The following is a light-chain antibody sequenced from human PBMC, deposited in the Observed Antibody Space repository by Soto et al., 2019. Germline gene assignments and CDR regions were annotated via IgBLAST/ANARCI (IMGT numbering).Light chain of an antibody. J-gene: IGLJ3*02. CDR3: SSYAGSYTWV. V-gene: IGLV2-11*01. CDR1: SSDVGGYNY. Sequence: QSALTQPRSVSGSPGQSVTISCTGTSSDVGGYNYVSWYQQYPGKAPKLMISDVSKRPSGVPDRFSGSKSGNTASLTISGLQAEDEADYYCSSYAGSYTWVFGGGTKLTVL. CDR2: DVS.